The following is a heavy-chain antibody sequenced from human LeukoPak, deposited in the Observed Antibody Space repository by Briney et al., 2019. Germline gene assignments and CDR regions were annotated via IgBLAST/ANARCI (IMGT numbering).Heavy chain of an antibody. J-gene: IGHJ4*02. CDR1: GYTFTDYF. CDR2: INPEKRDT. CDR3: AKKVRGPSHPLDF. Sequence: ASVKVSCKASGYTFTDYFIHWVRQAPGQGLEWMGWINPEKRDTGYAHKFQGRVTMTSDTSISTAYMELSSLRSDDTAVYYCAKKVRGPSHPLDFWGQGTLVTVSS. D-gene: IGHD5-12*01. V-gene: IGHV1-2*02.